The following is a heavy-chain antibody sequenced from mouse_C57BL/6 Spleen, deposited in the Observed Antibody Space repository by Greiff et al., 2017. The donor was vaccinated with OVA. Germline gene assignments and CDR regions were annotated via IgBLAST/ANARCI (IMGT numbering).Heavy chain of an antibody. CDR2: ISGGGGNT. CDR3: ARQMDDGYYGGYYYAMDY. D-gene: IGHD2-3*01. CDR1: GFTFSSYT. Sequence: EVKLMESGGGLVKPGGSLKLSCAASGFTFSSYTMSWVRQTPEKRLEWVATISGGGGNTYYPDSVKGRFTISRDNAKNTLYLQMSSLRSEDTALYYCARQMDDGYYGGYYYAMDYWGQGTSVTVSS. V-gene: IGHV5-9*01. J-gene: IGHJ4*01.